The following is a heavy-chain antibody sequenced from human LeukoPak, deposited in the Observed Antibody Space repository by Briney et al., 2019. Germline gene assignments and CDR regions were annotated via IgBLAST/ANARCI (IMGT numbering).Heavy chain of an antibody. D-gene: IGHD2-15*01. Sequence: GRSLRLSCAASGFTFSSYGMHWVRQAPGKGLEWVAVIYSGGSTYYADSVKGRFTISRDNSKNTLYLQMNSLRAEDTAVYYCARDGDYYYYMDVWGKGTTVTVSS. CDR3: ARDGDYYYYMDV. CDR2: IYSGGST. V-gene: IGHV3-NL1*01. J-gene: IGHJ6*03. CDR1: GFTFSSYG.